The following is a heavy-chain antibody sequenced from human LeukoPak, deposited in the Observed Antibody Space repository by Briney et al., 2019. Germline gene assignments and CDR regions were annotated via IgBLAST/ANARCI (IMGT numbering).Heavy chain of an antibody. CDR3: ARDLRRITFGGVIISGAFDI. V-gene: IGHV1-2*02. J-gene: IGHJ3*02. Sequence: ASVTVSCKASGYTFTGYYMHWVRQAPGQGLEWMGWINPNSGGTNYAQKFQGRVTMTRDTSISTAYMELSRLRSDDTAVYYCARDLRRITFGGVIISGAFDIWGQGTMVTVSS. CDR2: INPNSGGT. D-gene: IGHD3-16*02. CDR1: GYTFTGYY.